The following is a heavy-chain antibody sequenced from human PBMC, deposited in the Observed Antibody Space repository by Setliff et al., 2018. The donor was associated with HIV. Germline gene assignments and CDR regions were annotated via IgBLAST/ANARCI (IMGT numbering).Heavy chain of an antibody. J-gene: IGHJ5*02. Sequence: SETLSLTCAVSGSSISNGYYWGWIRQPPGKGLEWIGSIYHSGSTYYNPSLKSRVTISVDTSKNQFSLKLSSVTAADTAVYYCARAYYYDSSGGDWFDPWGQGTLVTVSS. V-gene: IGHV4-38-2*01. D-gene: IGHD3-22*01. CDR3: ARAYYYDSSGGDWFDP. CDR2: IYHSGST. CDR1: GSSISNGYY.